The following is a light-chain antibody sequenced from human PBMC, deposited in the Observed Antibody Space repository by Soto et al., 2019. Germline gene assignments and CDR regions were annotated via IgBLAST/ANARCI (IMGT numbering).Light chain of an antibody. CDR1: SSNIGAGYA. CDR2: DNA. V-gene: IGLV1-40*01. J-gene: IGLJ3*02. Sequence: QSVLTQPPSVSGAPGQRVTISCTGSSSNIGAGYAVHWYQQLPGTAPKLLIYDNANRPSGVPDRFSGSKSGTSASLAITGLQAEDEADYYCQSYDSSLSGSNVFGGGTKVTVL. CDR3: QSYDSSLSGSNV.